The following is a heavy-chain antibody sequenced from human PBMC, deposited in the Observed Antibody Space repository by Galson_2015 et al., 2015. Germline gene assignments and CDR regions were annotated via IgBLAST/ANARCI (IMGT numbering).Heavy chain of an antibody. J-gene: IGHJ4*02. Sequence: SLRLSCAASGFPFSSYAMNWVRQAPGKGLQWVSSISGRSTFIFYSDSVKGRFTISRDDAKNTLSLQMSSLRGDDTAVYYCTRHLGLGSGSPEFWGQGTLVAVSS. CDR1: GFPFSSYA. CDR3: TRHLGLGSGSPEF. D-gene: IGHD7-27*01. CDR2: ISGRSTFI. V-gene: IGHV3-21*01.